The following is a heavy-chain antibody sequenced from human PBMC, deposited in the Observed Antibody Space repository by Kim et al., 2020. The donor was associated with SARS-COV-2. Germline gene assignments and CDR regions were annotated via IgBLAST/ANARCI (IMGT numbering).Heavy chain of an antibody. CDR2: KWYT. V-gene: IGHV6-1*01. J-gene: IGHJ4*02. CDR3: ARSAGGIDY. D-gene: IGHD1-1*01. Sequence: KWYTEYVGSVRSRLIIHRDTSKNQFSLQLRSVTPEDTAIYYCARSAGGIDYWGQGTLVTVSS.